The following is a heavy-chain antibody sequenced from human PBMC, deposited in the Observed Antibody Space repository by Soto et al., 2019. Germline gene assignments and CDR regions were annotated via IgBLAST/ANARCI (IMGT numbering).Heavy chain of an antibody. CDR2: ISGSAGTT. CDR3: AKTRRYYATAYHRDGLDG. V-gene: IGHV3-23*01. D-gene: IGHD2-2*01. J-gene: IGHJ3*01. CDR1: GFTFNKYV. Sequence: GGSLRLSCAASGFTFNKYVMNWVRQAPGKGLEWVSGISGSAGTTYYADSVKGRFTISRDNSEDTLYLQINSLSPEDTARYYCAKTRRYYATAYHRDGLDGWGQETMVPVSS.